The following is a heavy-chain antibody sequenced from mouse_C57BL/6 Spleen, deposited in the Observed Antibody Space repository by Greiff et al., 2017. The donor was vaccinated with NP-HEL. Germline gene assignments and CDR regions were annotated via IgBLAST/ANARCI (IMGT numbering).Heavy chain of an antibody. CDR1: GYSFTGYY. Sequence: VQLQQSGPELVKPGASVKISCKASGYSFTGYYMNWVKQSPEKSLEWIGEINPSTGGTTYNQKFKAKATLTVDKSSSTAYMQLKSLTSEDSAVYYCARGLWVAYWGQGTLVTVSA. CDR2: INPSTGGT. V-gene: IGHV1-42*01. CDR3: ARGLWVAY. J-gene: IGHJ3*01.